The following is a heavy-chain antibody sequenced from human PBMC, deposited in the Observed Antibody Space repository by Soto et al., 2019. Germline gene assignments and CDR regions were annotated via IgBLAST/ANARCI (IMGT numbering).Heavy chain of an antibody. J-gene: IGHJ5*02. CDR2: IGYSGAT. Sequence: PSETLSLTCTVSGGSITSGGSFWRWIRQHPGKGPEWIAFIGYSGATSYNPSLASRVTISADTYKSQFSLNLRSVTAADTAVYYCARGGASSKWFAPWGQGTLVTVSS. V-gene: IGHV4-31*03. CDR3: ARGGASSKWFAP. CDR1: GGSITSGGSF. D-gene: IGHD2-15*01.